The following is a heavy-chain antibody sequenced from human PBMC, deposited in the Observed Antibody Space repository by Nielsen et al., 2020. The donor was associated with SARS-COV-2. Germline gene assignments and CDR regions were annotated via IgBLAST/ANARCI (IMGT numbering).Heavy chain of an antibody. CDR2: ISWNSGSI. J-gene: IGHJ6*02. Sequence: SLKISCAASGFTFSSYAMSWVRQAPGKGLEWVSGISWNSGSIGYADSVKGRFTISRDNAKNSLYLQMNSLRAEDTALYYCAKGAIGYYYGSGSLNYYGMDVWGQGTTVTVSS. CDR3: AKGAIGYYYGSGSLNYYGMDV. V-gene: IGHV3-9*01. D-gene: IGHD3-10*01. CDR1: GFTFSSYA.